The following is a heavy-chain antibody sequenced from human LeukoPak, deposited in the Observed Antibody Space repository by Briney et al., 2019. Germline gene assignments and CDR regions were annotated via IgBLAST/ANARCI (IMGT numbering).Heavy chain of an antibody. CDR1: GYSFTNYW. J-gene: IGHJ6*03. D-gene: IGHD2-8*02. V-gene: IGHV5-51*01. CDR2: IYPGDSDT. Sequence: GESLKISCKGSGYSFTNYWIGWVRQMPGKGLEWMGIIYPGDSDTKYSPSFQGQVTISADKSISTAFLQWSSLKASDTAMYYCARVGYDFGGYGYYYMDVWGKGTTVTISS. CDR3: ARVGYDFGGYGYYYMDV.